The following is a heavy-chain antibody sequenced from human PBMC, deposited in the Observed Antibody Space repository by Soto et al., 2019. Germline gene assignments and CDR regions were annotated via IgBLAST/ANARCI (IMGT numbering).Heavy chain of an antibody. D-gene: IGHD2-15*01. Sequence: QMQVVQSGPEVKKPGTSVTVSCKTSGIIFSNSAVQWVRQARGQRLEWLGYIIIAGGGTKYSQNLQGKIAITRDMSTNTAYMELSSLRSEDTAIYYCAAELYRGGRCCSFDIWGQGTMITVSS. J-gene: IGHJ3*02. CDR3: AAELYRGGRCCSFDI. CDR2: IIIAGGGT. CDR1: GIIFSNSA. V-gene: IGHV1-58*01.